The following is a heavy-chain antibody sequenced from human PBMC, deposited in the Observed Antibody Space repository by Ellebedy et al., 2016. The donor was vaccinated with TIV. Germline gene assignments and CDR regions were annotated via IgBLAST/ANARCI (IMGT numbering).Heavy chain of an antibody. CDR1: GGSISRSSYY. CDR3: ARQASTYYDDSSGYMGAWFDP. CDR2: IYYSGST. V-gene: IGHV4-39*01. J-gene: IGHJ5*02. Sequence: SETPSLTCTASGGSISRSSYYWGWIRQPPGKGLEWIGSIYYSGSTYYHPSLKSRVTISVDTSKNQFSLKLSSVTAADTAVYYCARQASTYYDDSSGYMGAWFDPWGQGTLVTVSS. D-gene: IGHD3-22*01.